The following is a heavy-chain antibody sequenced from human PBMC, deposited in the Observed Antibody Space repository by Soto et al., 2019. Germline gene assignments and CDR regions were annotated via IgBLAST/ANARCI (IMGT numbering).Heavy chain of an antibody. CDR3: AKDRVTMVRGVGVLWDY. D-gene: IGHD3-10*01. J-gene: IGHJ4*02. CDR1: GFTFSSYG. CDR2: ISYDGSNK. Sequence: GGSLRLSCAASGFTFSSYGMHWVRQAPGKGLEWVAVISYDGSNKYYADSVKGRFTISRDNSKNTLYLQMNSLRAEDTAVYYCAKDRVTMVRGVGVLWDYWGQGTLVTVSS. V-gene: IGHV3-30*18.